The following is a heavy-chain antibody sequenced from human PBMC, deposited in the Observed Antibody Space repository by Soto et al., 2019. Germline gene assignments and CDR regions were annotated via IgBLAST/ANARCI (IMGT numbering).Heavy chain of an antibody. Sequence: PGGSLRLSCAVSGFSFSDHHMDWVRQAPGKGLEWIGRIRNKVNSYTTEYAASVKGRFTISRDESKNSLFLQMNSLTTEDTAVYYCVRVYYYDTSGYYPDYWGQGTLVTVS. CDR3: VRVYYYDTSGYYPDY. D-gene: IGHD3-22*01. CDR2: IRNKVNSYTT. V-gene: IGHV3-72*01. CDR1: GFSFSDHH. J-gene: IGHJ4*02.